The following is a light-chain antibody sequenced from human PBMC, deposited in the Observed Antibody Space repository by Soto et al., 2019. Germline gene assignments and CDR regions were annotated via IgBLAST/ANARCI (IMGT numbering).Light chain of an antibody. J-gene: IGKJ5*01. Sequence: DIQMTQSPSSLSASVGDRVTITCRASQDIAGFLAWYQHKPGRAPELLIRTASSLQSGVPSRFSGSGSGTDFTLAINSLQPEDSATYYCQQAYSFPITFGQGTRLEIK. CDR1: QDIAGF. V-gene: IGKV1-12*01. CDR2: TAS. CDR3: QQAYSFPIT.